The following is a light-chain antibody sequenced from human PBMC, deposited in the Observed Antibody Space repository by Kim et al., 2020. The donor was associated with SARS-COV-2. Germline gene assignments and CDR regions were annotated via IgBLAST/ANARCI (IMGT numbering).Light chain of an antibody. CDR3: QQFDIYPRT. CDR2: DAS. V-gene: IGKV1-13*02. CDR1: RAISSA. J-gene: IGKJ1*01. Sequence: AIQLTQSPFSLSASVGDRLTITCRASRAISSALAWYRQKPGKPPELLIYDASSLKSGVPSRFSGSGSGTDFTLTISGLQPEDVATYYCQQFDIYPRTFGQGTKLEI.